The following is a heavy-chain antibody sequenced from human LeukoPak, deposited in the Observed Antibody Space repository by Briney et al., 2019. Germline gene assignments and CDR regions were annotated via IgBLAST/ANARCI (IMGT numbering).Heavy chain of an antibody. CDR1: GITLSTSG. V-gene: IGHV3-30*02. Sequence: PGGSLRLSCAASGITLSTSGMHWVRQAPGKGLEWVAFIFYEEGKRSYSDSVKGRFTISRDISKRTLYLQMNGLRVEDTAVYYCAKDSATWGFDSWGQGTLVTVSS. D-gene: IGHD3-16*01. J-gene: IGHJ4*02. CDR2: IFYEEGKR. CDR3: AKDSATWGFDS.